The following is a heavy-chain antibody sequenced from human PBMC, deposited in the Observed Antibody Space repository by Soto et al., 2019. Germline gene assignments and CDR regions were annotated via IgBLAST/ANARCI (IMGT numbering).Heavy chain of an antibody. CDR1: GYTFTSHY. CDR3: ATHIVVVTAMNAFDI. CDR2: INPSGGST. V-gene: IGHV1-46*01. J-gene: IGHJ3*02. D-gene: IGHD2-21*02. Sequence: QVQLVQSGAEVKKPGASVKVSCKASGYTFTSHYMHWVRQAPGQGLEWMGIINPSGGSTSYAQKFQGRVTMTRDTSTSTVYKELSSLRSEDTAVYYCATHIVVVTAMNAFDIWGQGTMVTVSS.